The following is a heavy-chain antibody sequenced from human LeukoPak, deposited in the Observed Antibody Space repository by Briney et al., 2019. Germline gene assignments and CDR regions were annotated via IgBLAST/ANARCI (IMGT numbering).Heavy chain of an antibody. D-gene: IGHD1-26*01. J-gene: IGHJ5*02. CDR1: GFTFSSYA. V-gene: IGHV3-64*01. CDR3: ARDLGGKWEAGPNWFDP. Sequence: GGSLRLSCAASGFTFSSYAMHWVRQAPGKGLEYVSAISSNGGSTYYANSVKGRFTISRDNSKNTLYLQMGSLRAEDMAVYYCARDLGGKWEAGPNWFDPWGQGTLVTVSS. CDR2: ISSNGGST.